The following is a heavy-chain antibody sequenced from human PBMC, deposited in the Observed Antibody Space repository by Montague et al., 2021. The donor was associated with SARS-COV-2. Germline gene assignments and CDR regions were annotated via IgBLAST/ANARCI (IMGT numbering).Heavy chain of an antibody. CDR3: ARTSASSDY. J-gene: IGHJ4*02. Sequence: NDYAVAVKSRITINPDTSKNQISLQLNSVTHEDTAVYYCARTSASSDYWGQGNLVTVSS. D-gene: IGHD1-26*01. CDR2: N. V-gene: IGHV6-1*01.